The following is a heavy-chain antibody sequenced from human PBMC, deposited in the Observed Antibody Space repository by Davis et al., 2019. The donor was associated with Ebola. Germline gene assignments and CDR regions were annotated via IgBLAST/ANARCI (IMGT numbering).Heavy chain of an antibody. Sequence: GESLKISCAASGFTFDDYGMSWVRQAPGKGLEWVSGINWNGGSTGSADSVKGRFTISRDNAKNSLYLQMNSLRAEDTALYYCARWDSSSFINPDYWGQGTLVTVSS. CDR3: ARWDSSSFINPDY. V-gene: IGHV3-20*04. CDR1: GFTFDDYG. J-gene: IGHJ4*02. CDR2: INWNGGST. D-gene: IGHD6-13*01.